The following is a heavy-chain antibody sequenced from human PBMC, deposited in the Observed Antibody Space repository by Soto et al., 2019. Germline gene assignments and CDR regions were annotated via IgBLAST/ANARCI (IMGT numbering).Heavy chain of an antibody. CDR2: IYYSGST. CDR3: ARSKVSGSGSYYAPEFYYYYGMDV. Sequence: SETLSLTCTVSGGSISSGGYYWSWIRQHPGKGLEWIGYIYYSGSTYYNPSLKSRVTISIDTSKNQFSLKVTSVTAADTAVYHCARSKVSGSGSYYAPEFYYYYGMDVWGQGTTVTVSS. D-gene: IGHD3-10*01. CDR1: GGSISSGGYY. J-gene: IGHJ6*02. V-gene: IGHV4-31*03.